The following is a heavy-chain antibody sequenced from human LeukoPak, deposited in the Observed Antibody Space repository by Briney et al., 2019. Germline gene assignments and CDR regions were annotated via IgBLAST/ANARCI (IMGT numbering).Heavy chain of an antibody. Sequence: ASVTVSCTASGYTFTSYDINWVRQATGQGLEWMGWMNPNSGNTGYAQKFQGRVTMTRNTSISTAYMELSSLRSEDTAVYYCARLVSIWSGCYSTYYFDYWGQGTLVTVSS. J-gene: IGHJ4*02. CDR1: GYTFTSYD. D-gene: IGHD3-3*01. CDR3: ARLVSIWSGCYSTYYFDY. V-gene: IGHV1-8*01. CDR2: MNPNSGNT.